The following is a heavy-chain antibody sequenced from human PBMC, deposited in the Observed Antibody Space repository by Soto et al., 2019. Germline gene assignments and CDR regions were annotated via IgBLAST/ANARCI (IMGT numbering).Heavy chain of an antibody. Sequence: LSLTCTVSGGSVSSGSYYWSWIRQPPGKGLEWIGYIYYSGSTNYNPSLKSRVTISVDTSKNQFSLKLSSVTAADTAVYYCARDSRWFDPWGQGTLVTVS. J-gene: IGHJ5*02. CDR2: IYYSGST. D-gene: IGHD6-13*01. CDR3: ARDSRWFDP. V-gene: IGHV4-61*01. CDR1: GGSVSSGSYY.